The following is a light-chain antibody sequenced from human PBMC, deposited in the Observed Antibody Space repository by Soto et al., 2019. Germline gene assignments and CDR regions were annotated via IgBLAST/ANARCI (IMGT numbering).Light chain of an antibody. Sequence: AIRMTXSPSSFSASXXXRVTITCRASQGISSYLAWYQQKPGKAPKLLIYAASTLQSGVPSRFSGSGSGTDFTLTISCLQSEDFATYYCQQYYSYPLTFGGGTKVEI. CDR2: AAS. J-gene: IGKJ4*01. CDR3: QQYYSYPLT. CDR1: QGISSY. V-gene: IGKV1-8*01.